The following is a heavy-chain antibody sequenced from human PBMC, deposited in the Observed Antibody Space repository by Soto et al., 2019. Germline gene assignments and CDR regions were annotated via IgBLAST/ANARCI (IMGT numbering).Heavy chain of an antibody. CDR3: TKDDDSSGWYGGAFGY. Sequence: PGWSMRLSCAASGFTFSNAWMSWVRQAPGKGLEWVGRIKSKTDGGTTDYAAPVKGRFTISRDDSKNTLYLQMNSLKTEDTDVYYCTKDDDSSGWYGGAFGYWGQGTMVTVSS. CDR1: GFTFSNAW. CDR2: IKSKTDGGTT. J-gene: IGHJ4*02. V-gene: IGHV3-15*01. D-gene: IGHD6-19*01.